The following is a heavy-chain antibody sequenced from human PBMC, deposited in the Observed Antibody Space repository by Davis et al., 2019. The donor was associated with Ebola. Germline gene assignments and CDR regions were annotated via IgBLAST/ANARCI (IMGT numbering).Heavy chain of an antibody. V-gene: IGHV4-34*01. J-gene: IGHJ6*02. CDR3: ARKRRYYYDSSGYSHYYYYGMDV. CDR1: GGSFSGYY. CDR2: INHSGST. D-gene: IGHD3-22*01. Sequence: SQTLSLTCAVYGGSFSGYYWSWIRQPPGKGLEWIGEINHSGSTNYNPSLKSRVTISVDTSKNQFSLKLSPVTAADTAVYYCARKRRYYYDSSGYSHYYYYGMDVCGQGTTVTVSS.